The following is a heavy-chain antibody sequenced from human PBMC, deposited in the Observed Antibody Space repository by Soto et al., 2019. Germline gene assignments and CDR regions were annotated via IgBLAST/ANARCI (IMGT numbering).Heavy chain of an antibody. CDR2: ISAYNGNT. V-gene: IGHV1-18*01. CDR3: ASNGRLLTLGYGIDV. D-gene: IGHD2-15*01. Sequence: ASVKVSGKASGYTFTSYGISWVRQAPGQGLEWMGWISAYNGNTNYAQKLQGRVTMTTDTSTSTAYMELRSLRSDDTAVYYCASNGRLLTLGYGIDVWGQGTTVTVSS. J-gene: IGHJ6*02. CDR1: GYTFTSYG.